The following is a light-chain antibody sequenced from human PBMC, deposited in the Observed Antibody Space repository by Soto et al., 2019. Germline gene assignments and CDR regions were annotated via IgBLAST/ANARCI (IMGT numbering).Light chain of an antibody. Sequence: QSALTQPPSASGSPGQSVTISCTGTSRDVGRCNYVSWYQQHPGTAPKLMIYEVYKRPSGVPDRFSGSKSGTSASLTITGLQAEDEADYYCQSYDSSLSALYVFGTGTKVTVL. CDR3: QSYDSSLSALYV. CDR2: EVY. CDR1: SRDVGRCNY. V-gene: IGLV2-8*01. J-gene: IGLJ1*01.